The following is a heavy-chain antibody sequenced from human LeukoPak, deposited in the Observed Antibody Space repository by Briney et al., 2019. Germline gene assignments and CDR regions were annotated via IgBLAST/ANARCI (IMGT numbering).Heavy chain of an antibody. CDR3: ARDSYQDYYGRFDP. J-gene: IGHJ5*02. Sequence: GGSLRLSCAASGFSFSNHGMHWVRQAPGKRLEWVAVIWDDGNNKRYANSVNGRLTISRDNSENTLYLQMNGLTAEDTAMYYCARDSYQDYYGRFDPWGQGTLVIVSS. CDR1: GFSFSNHG. D-gene: IGHD3-10*01. CDR2: IWDDGNNK. V-gene: IGHV3-33*01.